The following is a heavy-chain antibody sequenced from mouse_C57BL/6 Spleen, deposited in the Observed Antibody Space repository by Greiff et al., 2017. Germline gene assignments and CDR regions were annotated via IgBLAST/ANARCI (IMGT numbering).Heavy chain of an antibody. CDR1: GYTFTSYW. V-gene: IGHV1-59*01. CDR3: ARDYYGSSYWYFDV. Sequence: QVQLQQPGAELVRPGTSVKLSCKASGYTFTSYWMHWVKQRPGQGLEWIGVIDPSDSYTNYHQKFKGKATLTVDTSSSTAYMQLSSLTSEDSAVYYCARDYYGSSYWYFDVWGTGTTVTVSS. D-gene: IGHD1-1*01. CDR2: IDPSDSYT. J-gene: IGHJ1*03.